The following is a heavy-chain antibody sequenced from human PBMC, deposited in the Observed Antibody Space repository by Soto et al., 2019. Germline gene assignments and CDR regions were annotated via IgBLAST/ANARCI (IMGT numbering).Heavy chain of an antibody. CDR2: IIPIFGTA. CDR1: GGTFSSYA. V-gene: IGHV1-69*06. J-gene: IGHJ6*02. D-gene: IGHD3-3*01. Sequence: ASVKVSCKASGGTFSSYAISWVRQAPGQGLEWMGGIIPIFGTANYAQKFQGRVTITADKSTSTAYMELSSLRSEDQAVYYCARDLLSPASSTEFWSGYQTEPYYYHYGMDVWGQGTTVTGS. CDR3: ARDLLSPASSTEFWSGYQTEPYYYHYGMDV.